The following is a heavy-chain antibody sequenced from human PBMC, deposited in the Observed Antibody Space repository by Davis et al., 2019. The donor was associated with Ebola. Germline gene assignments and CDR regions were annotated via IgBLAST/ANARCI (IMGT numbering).Heavy chain of an antibody. V-gene: IGHV2-5*02. J-gene: IGHJ6*02. CDR1: GFSLSTSGVG. D-gene: IGHD6-25*01. CDR2: IYWDDDK. CDR3: AAATRKYYYYGMDV. Sequence: SGPTLVKPTQTLTLTCTFSGFSLSTSGVGVGWIRQPPGKALEWLALIYWDDDKRYSPSLKSRLTITKDTSKNQVVLTMTNMDPVDTATYYCAAATRKYYYYGMDVWGQGTTVTVSS.